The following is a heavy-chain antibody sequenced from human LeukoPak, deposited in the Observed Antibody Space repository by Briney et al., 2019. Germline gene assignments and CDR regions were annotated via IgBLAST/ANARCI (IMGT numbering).Heavy chain of an antibody. V-gene: IGHV3-48*01. CDR2: ISSSSSTI. CDR3: ARISSWHEAFMDV. Sequence: GGSLRLSCAASGFTFSSYTMNWARQAPGKGLEWVSYISSSSSTIYYADSVKGRFTISRDNAKNSLYLQMNSLRGEDTAVYYCARISSWHEAFMDVWGQGTTVTVSS. J-gene: IGHJ6*02. CDR1: GFTFSSYT. D-gene: IGHD6-13*01.